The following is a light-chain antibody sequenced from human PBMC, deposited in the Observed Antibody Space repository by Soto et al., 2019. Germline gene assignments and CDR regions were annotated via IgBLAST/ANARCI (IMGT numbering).Light chain of an antibody. Sequence: QSALTQPASVSGSPGQSITISCTGTSSDVGSYNFVSWFQQHPGKVPKLIIYEGTERPSGVSNRFSASKSGNMASLTISGLQPEDEADYYCCSYAGPSTIFGGGTKLTVL. CDR1: SSDVGSYNF. J-gene: IGLJ2*01. V-gene: IGLV2-23*01. CDR3: CSYAGPSTI. CDR2: EGT.